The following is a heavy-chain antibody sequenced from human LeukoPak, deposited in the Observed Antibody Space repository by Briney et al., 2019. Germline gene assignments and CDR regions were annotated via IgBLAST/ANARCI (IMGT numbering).Heavy chain of an antibody. V-gene: IGHV4-59*08. CDR3: AGGIAAAGYDY. CDR2: IYYSGST. D-gene: IGHD6-13*01. J-gene: IGHJ4*02. Sequence: SETLSLTCTVSGGSISSYYWSWIRQPPGKGLEWIGYIYYSGSTNYNPSLKSRVTISVGTSKNQFSLKLSSVTAADTAVYYCAGGIAAAGYDYWGQGTLVTVSS. CDR1: GGSISSYY.